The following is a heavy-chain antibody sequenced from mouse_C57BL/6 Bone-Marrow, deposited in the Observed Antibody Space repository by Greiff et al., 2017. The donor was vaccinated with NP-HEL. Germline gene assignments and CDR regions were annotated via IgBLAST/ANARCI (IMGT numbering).Heavy chain of an antibody. CDR2: IDPSDSYT. V-gene: IGHV1-50*01. CDR3: ARSPYDGYYPDY. Sequence: QVQLKQPGAELVKPGASVKLSCKASGYTFTSYWMQWVKQRPGQGLEWIGEIDPSDSYTNYNQKFKGKATLTVDTSSSTAYMQLSSLTSEDSAVYYSARSPYDGYYPDYWGQGTSVTVSS. D-gene: IGHD2-3*01. J-gene: IGHJ4*01. CDR1: GYTFTSYW.